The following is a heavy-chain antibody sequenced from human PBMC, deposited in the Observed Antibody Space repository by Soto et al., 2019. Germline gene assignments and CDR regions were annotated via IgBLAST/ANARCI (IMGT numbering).Heavy chain of an antibody. D-gene: IGHD2-2*01. Sequence: GASVKVSFKASGYTFTSYGISWVRQAPGQGLEWMGWISAYNGNTNYAQKLQGRVTMTTDTSTSTAYMELRSLRSDDTAVYYCASVDCSSTSCYPWFDPWGQGTLVTVSS. J-gene: IGHJ5*02. V-gene: IGHV1-18*01. CDR1: GYTFTSYG. CDR2: ISAYNGNT. CDR3: ASVDCSSTSCYPWFDP.